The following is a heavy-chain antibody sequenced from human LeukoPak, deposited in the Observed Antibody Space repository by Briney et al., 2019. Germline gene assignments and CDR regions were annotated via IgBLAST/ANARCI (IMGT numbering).Heavy chain of an antibody. Sequence: GGSLRLSCAASGFSCSNYVMHCVRQAPGKGLEWVAMISYDGKSQHYGDSVKGRFTISRDNSKNTVYLQMNSLRPEDSAMYYCAKDLYGGGWYNYFDPWGQGTQVTVSS. CDR2: ISYDGKSQ. CDR1: GFSCSNYV. J-gene: IGHJ5*02. V-gene: IGHV3-30*18. D-gene: IGHD6-19*01. CDR3: AKDLYGGGWYNYFDP.